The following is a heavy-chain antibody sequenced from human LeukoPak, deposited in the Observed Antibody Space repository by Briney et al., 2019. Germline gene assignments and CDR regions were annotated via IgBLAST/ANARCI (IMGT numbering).Heavy chain of an antibody. D-gene: IGHD5-12*01. CDR3: ARDPYSGSYGNNYYYYMDV. CDR2: ITSSSSYV. Sequence: GGSLRLSCAASEFSVGSNYMTWVRQAPGQRLEWVSSITSSSSYVFYADSVKGRFTISRDNAQNSLYLQMNSLRAEDTAVYYCARDPYSGSYGNNYYYYMDVWGKGTTVTISS. CDR1: EFSVGSNY. J-gene: IGHJ6*03. V-gene: IGHV3-21*01.